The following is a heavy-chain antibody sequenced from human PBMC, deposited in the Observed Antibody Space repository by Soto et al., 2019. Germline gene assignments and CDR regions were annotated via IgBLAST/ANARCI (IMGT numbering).Heavy chain of an antibody. Sequence: ASVKVSCKASGYTFTSYDINWVRQATGQGLEWMGWMNPNSGNTGYAQKFQGRVTMTRNTSISTAYMELSSLRSEDTAVYYCARGPTQTTVTSNYYYYMDVWGKGTTVTVSS. CDR1: GYTFTSYD. V-gene: IGHV1-8*01. CDR2: MNPNSGNT. D-gene: IGHD4-4*01. CDR3: ARGPTQTTVTSNYYYYMDV. J-gene: IGHJ6*03.